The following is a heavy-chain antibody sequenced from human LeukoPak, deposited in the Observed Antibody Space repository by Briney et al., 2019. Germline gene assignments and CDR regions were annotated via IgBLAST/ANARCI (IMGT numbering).Heavy chain of an antibody. CDR1: GGSISSYY. J-gene: IGHJ4*02. V-gene: IGHV4-59*12. Sequence: SETLSLTCTVSGGSISSYYWSWIRQPPGKGLEWIGYIYHSGSTYYNPSLKSRVTISVDRSKNQFSLKLSSVTAADTAVYYCARASGGSSSSVLDYWGQGTLVTVSS. CDR2: IYHSGST. D-gene: IGHD6-6*01. CDR3: ARASGGSSSSVLDY.